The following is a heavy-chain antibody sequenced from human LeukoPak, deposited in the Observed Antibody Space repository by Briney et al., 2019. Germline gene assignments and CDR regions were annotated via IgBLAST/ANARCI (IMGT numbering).Heavy chain of an antibody. V-gene: IGHV4-39*01. CDR1: GGSITSSRYY. D-gene: IGHD1-1*01. CDR3: ARTPYYYSYMDV. CDR2: IYYSGST. J-gene: IGHJ6*03. Sequence: SETLSITCTVSGGSITSSRYYWGWIRQPPANRLAWLATIYYSGSTYYNPSLKSRVTISVDTSKNQFSLKLNSVTATDTAVYYCARTPYYYSYMDVWGKGTTVTVSS.